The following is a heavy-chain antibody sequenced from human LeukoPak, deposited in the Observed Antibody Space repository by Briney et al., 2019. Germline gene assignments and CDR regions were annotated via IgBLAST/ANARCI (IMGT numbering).Heavy chain of an antibody. CDR3: ARDRGTMVRGPTGGAFDI. D-gene: IGHD3-10*01. CDR1: GFTFSSYA. J-gene: IGHJ3*02. CDR2: ISGSGGST. V-gene: IGHV3-23*01. Sequence: GGSLRLSCAASGFTFSSYAMSWVRQAPGKGLEWVSAISGSGGSTYYADSVKGRFTISRDNSENTLYLQMNSLRAEDAAVYYCARDRGTMVRGPTGGAFDIWGQGTMVTVSS.